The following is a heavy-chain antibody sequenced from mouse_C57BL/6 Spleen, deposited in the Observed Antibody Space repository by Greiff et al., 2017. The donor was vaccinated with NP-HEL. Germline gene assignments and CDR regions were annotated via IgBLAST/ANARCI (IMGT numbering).Heavy chain of an antibody. D-gene: IGHD2-4*01. J-gene: IGHJ4*01. CDR2: ISDGGSYT. V-gene: IGHV5-4*01. Sequence: EVKVVESGGGLVKPGGSLKLSCAASGFTFSSYAMSWVRQTPGKRLEWVATISDGGSYTYYPDNVKGRFTISRDNAKNNLYLQMSHLKSEDTAMYYCARDRDYLYYYAMDYWGQGTSVTVSS. CDR3: ARDRDYLYYYAMDY. CDR1: GFTFSSYA.